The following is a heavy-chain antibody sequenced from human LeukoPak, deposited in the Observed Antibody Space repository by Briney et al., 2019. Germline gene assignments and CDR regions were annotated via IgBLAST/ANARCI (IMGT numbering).Heavy chain of an antibody. D-gene: IGHD5-18*01. V-gene: IGHV4-61*02. CDR3: ARRYTYGSLGFDY. CDR2: IYTSGST. CDR1: GGSISSGSYY. Sequence: PSETLSLTCTVSGGSISSGSYYWSWIRQPAGKGLEWIGRIYTSGSTNYNPSLKSRVTISVDTSKNQFSLKLSSVTAADTAVYYCARRYTYGSLGFDYWGQGTLVTVSS. J-gene: IGHJ4*02.